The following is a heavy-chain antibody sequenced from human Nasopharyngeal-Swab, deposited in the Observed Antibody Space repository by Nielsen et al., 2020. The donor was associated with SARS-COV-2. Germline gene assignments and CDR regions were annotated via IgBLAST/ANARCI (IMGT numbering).Heavy chain of an antibody. J-gene: IGHJ4*02. CDR3: VKERGTGITGATGWFDY. V-gene: IGHV3-74*01. Sequence: GESLKISCAASGYTFSNYWMHWVRQVPGKGLVWVSRIDIDGSITDYADSVKGRFTISRDNSKNTLYLQMSSLRAEDTAVYYCVKERGTGITGATGWFDYWGQGTLVTVSS. D-gene: IGHD1-7*01. CDR2: IDIDGSIT. CDR1: GYTFSNYW.